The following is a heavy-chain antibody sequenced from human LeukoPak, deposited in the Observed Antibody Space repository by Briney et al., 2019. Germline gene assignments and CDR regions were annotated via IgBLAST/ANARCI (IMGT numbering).Heavy chain of an antibody. J-gene: IGHJ4*02. V-gene: IGHV3-53*01. CDR1: GFIVSSDY. CDR3: AKDLTRYYYGSGSYL. CDR2: INSGGRT. Sequence: GGSLRLSCAASGFIVSSDYMTWVRQAPGKGLEWVSLINSGGRTYYADSVKGRFTISRDNSKNTLYLQMNSLRAEDTAVYYCAKDLTRYYYGSGSYLWGQGTLVTVSS. D-gene: IGHD3-10*01.